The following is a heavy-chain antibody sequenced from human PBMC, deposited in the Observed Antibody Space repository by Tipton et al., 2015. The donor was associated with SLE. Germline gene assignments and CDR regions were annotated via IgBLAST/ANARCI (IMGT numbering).Heavy chain of an antibody. J-gene: IGHJ4*02. V-gene: IGHV4-34*01. CDR1: GGSFRGYS. CDR2: MHHGGGT. Sequence: GLVKPSETLSLTCAVYGGSFRGYSWTWIRQPPGKGMEWIGSMHHGGGTFCSPSLKSRVTISLDTSMNQFSLKLSSVTAADTAVYYCARDARYSSRRDFDSWGQGTLVTVSS. D-gene: IGHD6-13*01. CDR3: ARDARYSSRRDFDS.